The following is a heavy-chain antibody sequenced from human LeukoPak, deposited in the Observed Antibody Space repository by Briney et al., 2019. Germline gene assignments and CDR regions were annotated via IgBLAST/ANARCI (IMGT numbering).Heavy chain of an antibody. CDR1: EFTFSSYA. CDR2: ISGSGSST. CDR3: AKEQTVTHYWSGPPDF. Sequence: GGSLRLSCAVSEFTFSSYAMNWVRQDPGKGLEWVSSISGSGSSTYYADSVKGRFTISRDNSKNTLYLQMNSLRAEDTAIYYCAKEQTVTHYWSGPPDFWGQGTLVTVSS. V-gene: IGHV3-23*01. D-gene: IGHD4-17*01. J-gene: IGHJ4*02.